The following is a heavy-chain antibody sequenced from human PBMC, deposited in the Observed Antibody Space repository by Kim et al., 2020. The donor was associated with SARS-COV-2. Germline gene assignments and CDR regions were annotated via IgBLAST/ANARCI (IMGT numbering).Heavy chain of an antibody. J-gene: IGHJ4*02. Sequence: GGSLRLSCAASGFNFDEYAMHWVRQRPGKGLEWVSGITSNSDTIRYADSVKGRFTISRDNAKNSLYLQMNSLRADDTALYYCAKGRYGSEYPYFDYGGKGTLVTVSS. CDR3: AKGRYGSEYPYFDY. CDR2: ITSNSDTI. V-gene: IGHV3-9*01. CDR1: GFNFDEYA. D-gene: IGHD5-18*01.